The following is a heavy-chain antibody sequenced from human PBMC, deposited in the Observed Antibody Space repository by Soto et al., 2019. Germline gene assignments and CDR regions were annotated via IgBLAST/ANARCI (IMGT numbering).Heavy chain of an antibody. Sequence: QVQLVESGGGVVQPGGSLRLSCSVSGFTFSSYGLHWVRQAPGKGLEWVAVIWFDGSNKFYADSVKGRFTISRDNSSATLSLLMYSVRAEHTAVYYCARDTSYNCVCSPSSACYYMDVWGKGTSVTVSS. J-gene: IGHJ6*03. CDR3: ARDTSYNCVCSPSSACYYMDV. CDR1: GFTFSSYG. V-gene: IGHV3-33*01. D-gene: IGHD1-1*01. CDR2: IWFDGSNK.